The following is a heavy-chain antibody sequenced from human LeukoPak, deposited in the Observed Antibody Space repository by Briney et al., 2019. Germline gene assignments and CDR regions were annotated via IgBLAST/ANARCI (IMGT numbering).Heavy chain of an antibody. CDR3: ARGASMGSGSYYISYYYYMDV. V-gene: IGHV1-2*02. CDR1: RYTFTGYY. J-gene: IGHJ6*03. CDR2: INPNSGGT. D-gene: IGHD3-10*01. Sequence: VSVKVSCKASRYTFTGYYMHWVRQAPGQGLEWMGWINPNSGGTDYAQTFQGRVTMTRDTSISTAYMELSRLRSDDTAVYYCARGASMGSGSYYISYYYYMDVWGKGTTVTISS.